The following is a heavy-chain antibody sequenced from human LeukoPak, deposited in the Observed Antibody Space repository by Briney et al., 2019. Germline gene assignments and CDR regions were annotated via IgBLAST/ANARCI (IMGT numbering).Heavy chain of an antibody. V-gene: IGHV3-30*04. CDR1: GFTFSSYA. CDR3: ARDRLRSTTVTTCLGY. J-gene: IGHJ4*02. CDR2: ISYDGSNK. D-gene: IGHD4-17*01. Sequence: GRSLRLSCAASGFTFSSYAMHWVRQAPGTGLEWVAVISYDGSNKYYADSVKGRFTISRDNSKNTLYLQMNSLRAEDTAVYYCARDRLRSTTVTTCLGYWGQGTLVTVSS.